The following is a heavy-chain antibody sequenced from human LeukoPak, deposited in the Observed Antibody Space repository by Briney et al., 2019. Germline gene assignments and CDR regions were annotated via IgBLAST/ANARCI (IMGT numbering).Heavy chain of an antibody. CDR3: ASEPGLNRGPVYAMDV. V-gene: IGHV3-30-3*01. CDR1: GITLMSYT. CDR2: VLDDTDFP. Sequence: GGSLRLSCSGSGITLMSYTMHWVRRAPGKGLEWMTCVLDDTDFPYYADSVKGRFIISRDTSKNVVYLQMNSLRPEDTAIYYCASEPGLNRGPVYAMDVWGQGTTVTVSS. D-gene: IGHD1-14*01. J-gene: IGHJ6*02.